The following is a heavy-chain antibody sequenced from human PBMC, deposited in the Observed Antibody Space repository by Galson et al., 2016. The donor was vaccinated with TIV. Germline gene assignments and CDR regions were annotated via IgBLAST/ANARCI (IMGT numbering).Heavy chain of an antibody. J-gene: IGHJ4*02. CDR2: ILYDGSSQ. Sequence: SLRLSCAASGFTFSHFGMHWVRQSPGKGLEWLAVILYDGSSQFYADCVEGRFAISRDNSKNTLYRQMNSLGAEDTALYYCAKSGDSRSVDSWGQGTLVIVSS. CDR1: GFTFSHFG. V-gene: IGHV3-30*18. D-gene: IGHD3-22*01. CDR3: AKSGDSRSVDS.